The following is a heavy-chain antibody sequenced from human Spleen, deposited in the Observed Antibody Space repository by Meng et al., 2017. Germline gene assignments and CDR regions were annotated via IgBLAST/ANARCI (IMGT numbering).Heavy chain of an antibody. Sequence: SETLSLTCTVSGGSITSDYWSWIRQPPGKGLEWIGYMYYSGSTNYNPSLESRATISVDTSQNNLSLKLSSVTAADSAVYYCARGPTTMAHDFDYWGQGTLVTVSS. V-gene: IGHV4-59*12. CDR2: MYYSGST. CDR3: ARGPTTMAHDFDY. J-gene: IGHJ4*02. D-gene: IGHD4-11*01. CDR1: GGSITSDY.